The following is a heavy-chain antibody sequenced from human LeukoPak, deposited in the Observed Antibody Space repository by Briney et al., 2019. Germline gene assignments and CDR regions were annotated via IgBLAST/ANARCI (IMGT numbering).Heavy chain of an antibody. CDR3: AGPYYYYGMDV. Sequence: SETLSLTCTVSGGSISSYYWSWIRQPPGKGLEWIGHIYSSGSTNYNPSLKSRVTISVDTSKNQFSLKLSSVTAADTAVYYCAGPYYYYGMDVWGQGTTVTVSS. CDR1: GGSISSYY. J-gene: IGHJ6*02. CDR2: IYSSGST. V-gene: IGHV4-59*12.